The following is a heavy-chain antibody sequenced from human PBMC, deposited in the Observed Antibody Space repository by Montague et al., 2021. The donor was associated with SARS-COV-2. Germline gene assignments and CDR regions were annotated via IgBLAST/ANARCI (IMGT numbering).Heavy chain of an antibody. CDR3: AKELYSSSWSDFDY. CDR1: GFTFSTYP. J-gene: IGHJ4*02. D-gene: IGHD6-13*01. Sequence: SLRLSCAASGFTFSTYPMHWVRQAPGKGLEWLVVISYDGSKKDYADSVKGRFTISRDNSENMLYLQMNSLRAEDTAVYYCAKELYSSSWSDFDYWGQGTVVAVSS. V-gene: IGHV3-30*04. CDR2: ISYDGSKK.